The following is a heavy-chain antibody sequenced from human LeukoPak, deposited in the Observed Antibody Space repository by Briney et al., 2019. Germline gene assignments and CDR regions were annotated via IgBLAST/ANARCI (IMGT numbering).Heavy chain of an antibody. CDR2: IYYSGST. Sequence: QTLSLTCTVSGGSISSGDYYWGWIRQRPGKGLEWIGNIYYSGSTYYNPSLKSRVTISVDTSKNQFSLKLRSVTAADTAVYYCARDLLNEGNHLDYWGQGTLVTVSS. V-gene: IGHV4-30-4*01. CDR3: ARDLLNEGNHLDY. J-gene: IGHJ4*02. CDR1: GGSISSGDYY. D-gene: IGHD4-23*01.